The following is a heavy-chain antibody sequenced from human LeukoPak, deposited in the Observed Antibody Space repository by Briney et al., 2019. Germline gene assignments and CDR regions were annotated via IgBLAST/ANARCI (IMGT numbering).Heavy chain of an antibody. V-gene: IGHV1-18*01. CDR1: GYTFTSYG. Sequence: GASVKVSCKASGYTFTSYGISWVRQAPGQGLEWMGWISAYKGNTNYAQKLQGRDTMTTDTSTSTAYMELRSLRSDVTAVYYCASFGMGLWFGELFYAYWGQGTLVTVSS. CDR3: ASFGMGLWFGELFYAY. J-gene: IGHJ4*02. D-gene: IGHD3-10*01. CDR2: ISAYKGNT.